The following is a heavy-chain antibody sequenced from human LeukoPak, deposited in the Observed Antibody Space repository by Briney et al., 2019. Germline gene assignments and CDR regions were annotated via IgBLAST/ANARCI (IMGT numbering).Heavy chain of an antibody. CDR1: GGTFSSYA. CDR2: IIPILGIA. D-gene: IGHD5-24*01. J-gene: IGHJ4*02. V-gene: IGHV1-69*04. Sequence: ASVKVSCKASGGTFSSYAISWVRQAPGQGLEWMGRIIPILGIANYAQKFQGRVTITADKSTSTAYMELSSPRSEDTAVYYCARDALSRDGYKYGTALDYWGQGTLVTVSS. CDR3: ARDALSRDGYKYGTALDY.